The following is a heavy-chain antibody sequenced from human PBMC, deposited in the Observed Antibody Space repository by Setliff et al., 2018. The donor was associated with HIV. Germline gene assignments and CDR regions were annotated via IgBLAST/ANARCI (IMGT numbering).Heavy chain of an antibody. CDR1: GSTISSSNYY. CDR2: IHYTGGT. V-gene: IGHV4-39*01. J-gene: IGHJ6*03. Sequence: NPSETLSLTCSVSGSTISSSNYYWGWIRQPPGKGLEWIGSIHYTGGTHYNPSFKSRASFSLDTSKNQFSLRLGSVTAADTAVYYCARQFQYYYMDVWGKGTPVTVSS. CDR3: ARQFQYYYMDV.